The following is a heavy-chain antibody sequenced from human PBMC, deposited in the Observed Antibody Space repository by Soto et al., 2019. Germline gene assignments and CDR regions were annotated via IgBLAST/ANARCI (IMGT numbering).Heavy chain of an antibody. Sequence: QVQLVQSGAEVKKPGASVKVSCKASGYTFTSYGISWVRQAPGQGLEWMGWISAYNGNTNYAQKLQGRVTMTTDTSTSTAYMELRSLRSDDTAVYYCARDPVVAVAGTPFYHYYGMDVWGQGTTVTVSS. CDR1: GYTFTSYG. D-gene: IGHD6-19*01. V-gene: IGHV1-18*01. J-gene: IGHJ6*02. CDR3: ARDPVVAVAGTPFYHYYGMDV. CDR2: ISAYNGNT.